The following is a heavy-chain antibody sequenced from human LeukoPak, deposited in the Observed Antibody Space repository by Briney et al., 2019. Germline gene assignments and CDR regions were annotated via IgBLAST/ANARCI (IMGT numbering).Heavy chain of an antibody. CDR1: GFTFSNYA. CDR2: ITGGGSGI. D-gene: IGHD3-9*01. Sequence: GASLRLSCAAFGFTFSNYAMSWVRQAPGKGLEWVSAITGGGSGIYYADSMKSRFTISRDNSKNTLYLQINSLRAEDTAVYYCAKWGDYDVLTGYYVSDYWGQGTLVTVSS. V-gene: IGHV3-23*01. J-gene: IGHJ4*02. CDR3: AKWGDYDVLTGYYVSDY.